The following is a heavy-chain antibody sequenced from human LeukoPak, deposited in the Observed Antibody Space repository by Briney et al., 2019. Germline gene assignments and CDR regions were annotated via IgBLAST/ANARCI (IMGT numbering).Heavy chain of an antibody. J-gene: IGHJ4*02. V-gene: IGHV1-69*04. CDR2: IIPILGIA. CDR1: GGTFSSYA. D-gene: IGHD6-19*01. CDR3: AREGKIAVADLGPLFDY. Sequence: SVKVSCKASGGTFSSYAISWVRQAPGQGLEWMGRIIPILGIANYAQKFQGRVTITADESTSTAYMELSSLRSEDTAVYYCAREGKIAVADLGPLFDYWGQGTLVTVSS.